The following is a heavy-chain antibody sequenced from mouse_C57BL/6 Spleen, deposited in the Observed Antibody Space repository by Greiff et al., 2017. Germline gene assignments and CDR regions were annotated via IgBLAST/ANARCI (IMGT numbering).Heavy chain of an antibody. CDR1: GYAFSSSW. V-gene: IGHV1-82*01. J-gene: IGHJ1*03. D-gene: IGHD2-5*01. CDR3: EGYSNYWYFDV. CDR2: IYPGDGDT. Sequence: VKVVESGPELVKPGASVKISCKASGYAFSSSWMNWVKQRPGKGLEWIGRIYPGDGDTNYNGKFKGKATLTADKSSSTAYMQLSSLTSEDSAVYFCEGYSNYWYFDVWGTGTTVTVSS.